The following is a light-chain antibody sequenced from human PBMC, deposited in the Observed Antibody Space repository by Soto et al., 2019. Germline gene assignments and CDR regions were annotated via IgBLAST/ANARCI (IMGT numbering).Light chain of an antibody. CDR3: FSFSSTYIHV. V-gene: IGLV2-23*01. CDR2: ETS. J-gene: IGLJ1*01. Sequence: QSALTQPASVSGSPGQSVTISCTGTSSDFGSYKFVSWYQHHPGTVPKVIIYETSKRPSGVSDRFSGSKSGNTASLTISGLQAEDEGDYYCFSFSSTYIHVFGRGTKVTVL. CDR1: SSDFGSYKF.